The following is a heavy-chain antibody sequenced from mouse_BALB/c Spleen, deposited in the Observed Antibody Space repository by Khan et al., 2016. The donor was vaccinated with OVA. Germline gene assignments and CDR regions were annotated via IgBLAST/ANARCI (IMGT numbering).Heavy chain of an antibody. CDR1: GYTFTSYY. CDR3: TRSGYGSFAY. CDR2: INPSSGGT. V-gene: IGHV1S81*02. D-gene: IGHD2-2*01. J-gene: IGHJ3*01. Sequence: VQLQQSGAELVKPGDSVRLSCKASGYTFTSYYLYWVKQRPGQGLEWIGDINPSSGGTNFNEKFKSKATLTVDKSSSTAYIQLNSLTSEDSAVYYCTRSGYGSFAYWGQGTLVTVSA.